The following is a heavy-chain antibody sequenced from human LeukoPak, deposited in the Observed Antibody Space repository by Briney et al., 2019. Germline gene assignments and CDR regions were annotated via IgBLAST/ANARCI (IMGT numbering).Heavy chain of an antibody. CDR1: SGSLNSYY. J-gene: IGHJ6*03. CDR2: IYSTGTT. V-gene: IGHV4-4*09. CDR3: ARHNPPPTGFCSSTSCFMSGSQYFYMDV. Sequence: PETLSLTCPVSSGSLNSYYWSWIRQSPGKGPEWIGYIYSTGTTNYNPSLSSRVTISVDTSKNQLTLNLRFVTATATAVYHCARHNPPPTGFCSSTSCFMSGSQYFYMDVWGKGTSVTVS. D-gene: IGHD2-2*01.